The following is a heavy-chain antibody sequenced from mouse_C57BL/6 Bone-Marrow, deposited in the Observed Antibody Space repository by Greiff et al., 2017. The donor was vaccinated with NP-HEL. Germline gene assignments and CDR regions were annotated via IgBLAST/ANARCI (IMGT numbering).Heavy chain of an antibody. CDR2: IDPENGDT. Sequence: EVQLQQSGAELVRPGASVKLSCTASGFNIKDDYMHWVKQRPEQGLEWIGWIDPENGDTEYASKFQGKATITADTASNTAYLQLSSLTSEDTAVYYCTTNLFAYWGQGTLVTVSA. V-gene: IGHV14-4*01. CDR3: TTNLFAY. D-gene: IGHD1-3*01. CDR1: GFNIKDDY. J-gene: IGHJ3*01.